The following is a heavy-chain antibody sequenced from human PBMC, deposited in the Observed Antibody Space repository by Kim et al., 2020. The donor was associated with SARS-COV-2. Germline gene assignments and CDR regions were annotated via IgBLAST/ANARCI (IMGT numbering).Heavy chain of an antibody. D-gene: IGHD6-13*01. CDR1: GFTFSSYG. Sequence: GGSLRLSCAASGFTFSSYGMHWVRQAPGKGLEWVAVISYDGSNKYYADSVKGRFTISRDNSKNTLYLQMNSLRAEDTAVYYCAKHSSSQYNWFDPWGQGTLVTVSS. CDR3: AKHSSSQYNWFDP. CDR2: ISYDGSNK. J-gene: IGHJ5*02. V-gene: IGHV3-30*18.